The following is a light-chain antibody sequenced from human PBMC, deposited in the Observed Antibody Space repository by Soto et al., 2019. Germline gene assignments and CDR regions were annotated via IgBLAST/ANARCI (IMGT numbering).Light chain of an antibody. J-gene: IGLJ2*01. CDR1: SGHSSYA. CDR3: QTWGTGFQS. CDR2: LNNDGSH. V-gene: IGLV4-69*01. Sequence: QLVLTQSPSASASLGASVKLTCTLSSGHSSYAIAWHQKQPGKGPRYLMDLNNDGSHTKGDGIPDRFSGSSSGADRYLIISSLQSEDEAEYYCQTWGTGFQSFGCGTKLTVL.